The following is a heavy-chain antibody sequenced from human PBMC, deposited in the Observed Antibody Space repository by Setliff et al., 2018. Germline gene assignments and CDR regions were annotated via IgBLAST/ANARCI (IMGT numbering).Heavy chain of an antibody. CDR1: DDSFTSSRYY. CDR3: VRPGGTTVVARHFDY. V-gene: IGHV4-39*01. J-gene: IGHJ4*01. CDR2: ISYSGTP. D-gene: IGHD2-15*01. Sequence: LSLTCTVSDDSFTSSRYYWGWIRQAPGSGLEWIGSISYSGTPYYNASVESRVTISIDTSRNQFSLELRSVTVADTATYYCVRPGGTTVVARHFDYWGSGILVAVSS.